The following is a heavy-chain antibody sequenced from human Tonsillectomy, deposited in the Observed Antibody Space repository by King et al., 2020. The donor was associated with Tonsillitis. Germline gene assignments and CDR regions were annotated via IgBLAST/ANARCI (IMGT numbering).Heavy chain of an antibody. CDR1: GFTFSSYG. V-gene: IGHV3-30*18. CDR3: EKFPTKIYDSNCYWFGNWYFDL. Sequence: QVQLVESGGGVVQPGRSLRLSCAASGFTFSSYGMHWVRQAPGKGLKWVAVISYDGSNKYYADSVKGRFTISRDNSKNTLYLKMNSLIADDTDVYYCEKFPTKIYDSNCYWFGNWYFDLWRRGTLVPVSS. D-gene: IGHD3-22*01. CDR2: ISYDGSNK. J-gene: IGHJ2*01.